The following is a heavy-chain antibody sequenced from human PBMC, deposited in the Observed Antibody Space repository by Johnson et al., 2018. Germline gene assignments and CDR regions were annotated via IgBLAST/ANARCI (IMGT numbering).Heavy chain of an antibody. Sequence: VQLLESGGDVAQXGGSLRLSCAVSGFVFDDYAMHWVRQAPGKGLEWISMISWNGGATYYADSVKGRFTVSRDSSKNSVFLQMNSLRPEDTALYYCAKDRSYYMDVWGKGTTVTVSS. CDR3: AKDRSYYMDV. D-gene: IGHD3-10*01. J-gene: IGHJ6*03. V-gene: IGHV3-43D*03. CDR2: ISWNGGAT. CDR1: GFVFDDYA.